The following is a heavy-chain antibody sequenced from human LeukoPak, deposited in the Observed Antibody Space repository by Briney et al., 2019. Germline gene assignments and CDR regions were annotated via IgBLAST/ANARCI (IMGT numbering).Heavy chain of an antibody. Sequence: ASVKVSCKASGYTFTGYYMHWVRQAPGQGLEWMGWINPNSGGTNYAQKFQGRVTMTRDTTISTAYMELSRLRSDDTAVYYCARPLIAAHSWNRGDAFDIWGQGTMVTVSS. CDR2: INPNSGGT. CDR3: ARPLIAAHSWNRGDAFDI. CDR1: GYTFTGYY. J-gene: IGHJ3*02. D-gene: IGHD6-6*01. V-gene: IGHV1-2*02.